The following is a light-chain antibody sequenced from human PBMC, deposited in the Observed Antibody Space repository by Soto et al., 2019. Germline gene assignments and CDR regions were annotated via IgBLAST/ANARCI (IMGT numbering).Light chain of an antibody. CDR2: GAS. CDR3: QQYGSSPPFT. J-gene: IGKJ2*01. V-gene: IGKV3-20*01. Sequence: EIVLTQSPGTLSLSPGERATLSCRASQSVSSSYLAWYQQKPGQAPRLLIYGASSRATGIPDRFSGSGSGTDFTLTISRLGPEDVAVDYCQQYGSSPPFTFGQGTKLELK. CDR1: QSVSSSY.